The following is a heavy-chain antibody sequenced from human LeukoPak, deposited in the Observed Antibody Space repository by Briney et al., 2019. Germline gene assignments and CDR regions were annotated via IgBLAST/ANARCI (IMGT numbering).Heavy chain of an antibody. CDR1: GFTFSSYE. Sequence: GGSLRLSCAASGFTFSSYEMNWVRQAPGKGLEWVSYISSSGSSIYYADSVKGRFTISRDNSKNTLYLQMNSLRAEDTAVYYCARTLANEGDYWGQGTLVTVSS. J-gene: IGHJ4*02. D-gene: IGHD4/OR15-4a*01. V-gene: IGHV3-48*03. CDR3: ARTLANEGDY. CDR2: ISSSGSSI.